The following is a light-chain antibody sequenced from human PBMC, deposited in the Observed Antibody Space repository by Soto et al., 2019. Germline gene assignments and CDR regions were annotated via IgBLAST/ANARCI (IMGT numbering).Light chain of an antibody. Sequence: EIVLTQSPGTLSLSPGERATLSCRASQSISSSYLAWYQQKPGQAPRLLVYGASSRATGIPDRFSGSGSGTDFTLTTSRLEPEAFAVYYCQQYGSSRFTFGPGTKVDIK. CDR1: QSISSSY. CDR2: GAS. CDR3: QQYGSSRFT. J-gene: IGKJ3*01. V-gene: IGKV3-20*01.